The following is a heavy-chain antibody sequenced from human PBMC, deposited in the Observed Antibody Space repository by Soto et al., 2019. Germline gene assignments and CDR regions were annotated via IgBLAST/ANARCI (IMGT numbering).Heavy chain of an antibody. Sequence: GGSLRLSCAASGFGFTFSTSAMSWVRQAPGKGLEWVSTFRESGGTTHYANSVKGRFTISRDTSKNMLYLQMNSLRAEETAKFYLSKESPLAIHSPTPGYRGHGTLVTVSS. D-gene: IGHD5-12*01. CDR2: FRESGGTT. V-gene: IGHV3-23*01. CDR3: SKESPLAIHSPTPGY. J-gene: IGHJ4*01. CDR1: GFGFTFSTSA.